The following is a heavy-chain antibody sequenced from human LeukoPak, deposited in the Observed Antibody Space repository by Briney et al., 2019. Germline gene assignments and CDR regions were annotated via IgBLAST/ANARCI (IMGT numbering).Heavy chain of an antibody. CDR1: GFTFSSYG. J-gene: IGHJ1*01. CDR2: ISYDGSNK. CDR3: AKARYYYGSGKNRAEYFQH. Sequence: GGSLRLSCVASGFTFSSYGMHWVRQAPGKGLEWVAVISYDGSNKYYADSVKGRFTISRDNSKNTLYLQMNSLRAEDTAVYYCAKARYYYGSGKNRAEYFQHWGQGTLVTVSS. D-gene: IGHD3-10*01. V-gene: IGHV3-30*18.